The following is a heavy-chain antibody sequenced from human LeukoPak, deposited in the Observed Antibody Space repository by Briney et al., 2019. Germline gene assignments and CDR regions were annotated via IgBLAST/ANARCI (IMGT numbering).Heavy chain of an antibody. CDR1: GGTFSSYA. J-gene: IGHJ4*02. CDR2: IIPILGIA. CDR3: ALGLDGSGSYYYFDY. V-gene: IGHV1-69*04. D-gene: IGHD3-10*01. Sequence: SVKVSCKASGGTFSSYAISWVRQAPGQGLEWMGRIIPILGIANYAQKFRGRVTITADKSTSTAYMELSSLRSEDTAVYYCALGLDGSGSYYYFDYWGQGTLVTVSS.